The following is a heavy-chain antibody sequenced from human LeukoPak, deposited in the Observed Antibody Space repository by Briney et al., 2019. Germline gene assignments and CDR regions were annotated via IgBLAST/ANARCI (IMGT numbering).Heavy chain of an antibody. CDR2: ISYDGSNK. J-gene: IGHJ3*02. CDR1: GFTFNSFG. V-gene: IGHV3-30*18. CDR3: AKDYDSSGWAAFDI. Sequence: GGSLRLSCAASGFTFNSFGMHWVREAPGKGLEWVSVISYDGSNKYFADSVKGRFTISRDNSKNTLYLQMNSLRAEDTAVYYCAKDYDSSGWAAFDIWGQGTMVTVSS. D-gene: IGHD3-22*01.